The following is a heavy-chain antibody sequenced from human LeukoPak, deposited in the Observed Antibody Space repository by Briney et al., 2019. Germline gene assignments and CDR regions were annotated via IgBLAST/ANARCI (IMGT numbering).Heavy chain of an antibody. Sequence: SEALSLTCTVSGASISSYWWGWVRQPPEKGLEWIGYMYYTGSTNYNPSLKSRVTMSVDTSKSQFYLKLSSVTAADTAVYYCARHLPYDSSAYYLAPFDYWGQGTLVTVSS. D-gene: IGHD3-22*01. V-gene: IGHV4-59*08. J-gene: IGHJ4*02. CDR1: GASISSYW. CDR2: MYYTGST. CDR3: ARHLPYDSSAYYLAPFDY.